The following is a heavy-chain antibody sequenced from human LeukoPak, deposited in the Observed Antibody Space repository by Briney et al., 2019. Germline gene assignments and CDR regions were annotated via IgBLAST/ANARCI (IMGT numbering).Heavy chain of an antibody. CDR3: ARALAAAGSY. CDR2: INQDGSQK. D-gene: IGHD6-25*01. Sequence: GGSLRLPCAASGFTFSDYWMHWVRQAPGKGLEWVANINQDGSQKYYVDSVKGRFTISRDNAKNSLYLQMNSLRAEDTAVYYCARALAAAGSYWGQGTLVTVSS. CDR1: GFTFSDYW. J-gene: IGHJ4*02. V-gene: IGHV3-7*01.